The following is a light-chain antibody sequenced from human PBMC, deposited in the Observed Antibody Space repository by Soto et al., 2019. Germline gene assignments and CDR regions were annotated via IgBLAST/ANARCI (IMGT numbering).Light chain of an antibody. CDR2: GAS. J-gene: IGKJ1*01. V-gene: IGKV3D-15*01. Sequence: EIVMTQSPATLSVSPGERATLSCRASQSVSGNLAWYQQKPGQAPRLLINGASTRATGIPARFSGSGSGTEFALTISSLQSEDFAVYYCQQYNSWTSTFGQGTKVEIK. CDR3: QQYNSWTST. CDR1: QSVSGN.